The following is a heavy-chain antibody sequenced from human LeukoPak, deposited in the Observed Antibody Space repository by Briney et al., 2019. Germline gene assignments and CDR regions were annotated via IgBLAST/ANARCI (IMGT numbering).Heavy chain of an antibody. D-gene: IGHD3-22*01. J-gene: IGHJ4*02. CDR3: ARDLGWRDSSGSSDY. V-gene: IGHV1-18*01. Sequence: ASVKVSCKASGYTFTSYGISWVRQAPGQGLEWMGWISAYNGNTNYAQKLQGRVTMTADTSTSTAYMELRSLRSDDTAVYYCARDLGWRDSSGSSDYWGQGTLVTVSS. CDR1: GYTFTSYG. CDR2: ISAYNGNT.